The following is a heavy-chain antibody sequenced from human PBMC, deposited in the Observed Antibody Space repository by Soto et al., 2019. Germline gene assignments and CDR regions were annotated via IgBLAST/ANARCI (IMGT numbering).Heavy chain of an antibody. CDR2: TSGSGGST. CDR3: ANSVSSGFPYYFDY. D-gene: IGHD3-22*01. V-gene: IGHV3-23*01. J-gene: IGHJ4*02. Sequence: GGSLRLSCAASGFTFSSYAMSWVRQAPGKGLEWVSATSGSGGSTYYADSVKGRFTISKDNYKNTLYLQMNSLRAEDTAVYYCANSVSSGFPYYFDYWGQGTLVTVSS. CDR1: GFTFSSYA.